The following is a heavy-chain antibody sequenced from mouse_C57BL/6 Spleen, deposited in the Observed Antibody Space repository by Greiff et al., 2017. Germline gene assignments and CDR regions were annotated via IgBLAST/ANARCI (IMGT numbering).Heavy chain of an antibody. CDR1: GFNIKNTY. CDR2: LAPANGNT. CDR3: ARNSDYYGSNPHAMDY. J-gene: IGHJ4*01. D-gene: IGHD1-1*01. Sequence: VQLQQSVAELVRPGASVKLSCTASGFNIKNTYMHWVKQRPEQGLEWIGRLAPANGNTKYAPKFQGKATITADTSSNTAYLQLSSLTSEDTAIYYCARNSDYYGSNPHAMDYWGQGTSVTVSS. V-gene: IGHV14-3*01.